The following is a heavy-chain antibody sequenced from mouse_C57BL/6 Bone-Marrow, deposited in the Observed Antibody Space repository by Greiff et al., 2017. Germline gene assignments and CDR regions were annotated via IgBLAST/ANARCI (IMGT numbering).Heavy chain of an antibody. CDR3: ARIYYFDD. V-gene: IGHV1-50*01. J-gene: IGHJ2*01. CDR2: IDPSDSYT. CDR1: CYTFTSYW. Sequence: QVQLQQPGAALVKPGASVKLSCKASCYTFTSYWMQWLKQRPGQGLEWIGEIDPSDSYTNYYQQFKGNATLTVDTSSSPAYMQLSSLTSEDSAVYYYARIYYFDDWGQGTTLTVYS.